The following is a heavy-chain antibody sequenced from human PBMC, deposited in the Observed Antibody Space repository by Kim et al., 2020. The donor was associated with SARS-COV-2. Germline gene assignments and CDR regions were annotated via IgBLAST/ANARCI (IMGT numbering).Heavy chain of an antibody. CDR2: INTNTGNP. CDR1: GYTFTSYA. V-gene: IGHV7-4-1*02. J-gene: IGHJ5*02. D-gene: IGHD1-26*01. Sequence: ASVKVSCKASGYTFTSYAMNWVRQAPGQGLEWMGWINTNTGNPTYAQGFTGRFVFSLDTSVSTAYLQISSLKAEDTAVYYCARVCEWELINWFDPWGQGTLVTVSS. CDR3: ARVCEWELINWFDP.